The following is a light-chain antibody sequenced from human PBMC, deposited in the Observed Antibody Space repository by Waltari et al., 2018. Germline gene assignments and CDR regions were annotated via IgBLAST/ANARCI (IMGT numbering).Light chain of an antibody. CDR1: QSVSRA. CDR3: QHYVRLPAT. J-gene: IGKJ1*01. V-gene: IGKV3-20*01. CDR2: DAS. Sequence: EIVLTQSPGTLSLSPGERATLACRASQSVSRALAWYQQKPGQAPRLLIYDASRRATAIPDSFSGSGSGTDFSLTITRLEPEDFAVYYCQHYVRLPATFGQGTKVEIK.